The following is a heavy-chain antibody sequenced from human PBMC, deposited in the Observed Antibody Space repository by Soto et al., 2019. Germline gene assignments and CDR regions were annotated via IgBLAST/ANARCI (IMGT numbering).Heavy chain of an antibody. D-gene: IGHD3-3*01. Sequence: PSETLSLTCTVSGGSISSYYWSWIRQPPGKGLEWIGYIYYSGSTNYNPSLKSRVTISVDTSKNQFSLKLSSVTAADTAVYYCAREDYDFWSGTPNWSDPWGQGTLVTVSS. V-gene: IGHV4-59*01. CDR2: IYYSGST. CDR1: GGSISSYY. CDR3: AREDYDFWSGTPNWSDP. J-gene: IGHJ5*02.